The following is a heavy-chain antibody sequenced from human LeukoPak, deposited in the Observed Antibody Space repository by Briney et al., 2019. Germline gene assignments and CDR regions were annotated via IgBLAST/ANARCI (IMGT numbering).Heavy chain of an antibody. CDR2: IFHSGNT. CDR1: GYSISSGYY. Sequence: SETLSLTRALSGYSISSGYYWGWIRQPPGKGLEWIGSIFHSGNTYYNPSLKSRGSISVDTSKNRFSLRLTSVTAADTAAYYCARHLGSMSSNHYTGWFDPWGQGTLVAVSS. D-gene: IGHD3-16*02. CDR3: ARHLGSMSSNHYTGWFDP. V-gene: IGHV4-38-2*01. J-gene: IGHJ5*02.